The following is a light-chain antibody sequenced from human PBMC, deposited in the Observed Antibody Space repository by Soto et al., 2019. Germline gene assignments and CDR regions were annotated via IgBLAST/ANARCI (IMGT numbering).Light chain of an antibody. J-gene: IGKJ3*01. CDR2: AAS. Sequence: DIQMTQSPLSLSASVGDRVTITCRASQSISDYVNWYQQKPGKAPKLLIFAASSLPSGVPSRFSGSGSGTDFTLAISSVQPEDYATYHCQQSHSVPFTFGPGTKVDIK. V-gene: IGKV1-39*01. CDR3: QQSHSVPFT. CDR1: QSISDY.